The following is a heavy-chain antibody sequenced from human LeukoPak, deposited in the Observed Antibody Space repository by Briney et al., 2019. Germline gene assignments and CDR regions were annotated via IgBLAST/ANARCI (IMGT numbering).Heavy chain of an antibody. J-gene: IGHJ4*02. CDR2: ISGSGGST. CDR1: GFTFSSYA. D-gene: IGHD3-3*01. CDR3: AKKGTFGVVIALDY. Sequence: GGSLRLSCAASGFTFSSYAMSWVRQAPGKGLEWVSAISGSGGSTYYADSVKGRFTISRDNSKNTLYLQMNSLRAEDTAVYYCAKKGTFGVVIALDYWGQGTLVTVSS. V-gene: IGHV3-23*01.